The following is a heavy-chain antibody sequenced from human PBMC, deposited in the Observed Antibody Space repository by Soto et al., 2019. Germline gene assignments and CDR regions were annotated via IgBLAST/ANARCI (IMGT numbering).Heavy chain of an antibody. Sequence: ASVKVSCKASGFSFTGYYIHWLRQAPGRGLEWMGWINAHSGGTEYAQKFQGRVTLTRDTSIATAYLTLTSLTSDDTALYYCAKDLTRQPAYWLDPWGQGTQVTVSS. V-gene: IGHV1-2*02. J-gene: IGHJ5*02. CDR3: AKDLTRQPAYWLDP. D-gene: IGHD3-16*01. CDR2: INAHSGGT. CDR1: GFSFTGYY.